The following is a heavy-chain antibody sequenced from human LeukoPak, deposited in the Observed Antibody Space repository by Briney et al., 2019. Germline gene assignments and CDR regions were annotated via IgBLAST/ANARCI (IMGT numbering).Heavy chain of an antibody. V-gene: IGHV3-48*03. Sequence: GGSLRLSCAASGFTFSSYEMNWVRQAPGKGLEWVSYISSSGSTIYYADSVKGRFTISRDNAKNSLYLQMNSLRAEDTAVYYCARDPYSNYVHWFDPWGQGTLITVSS. CDR3: ARDPYSNYVHWFDP. CDR2: ISSSGSTI. J-gene: IGHJ5*02. D-gene: IGHD4-11*01. CDR1: GFTFSSYE.